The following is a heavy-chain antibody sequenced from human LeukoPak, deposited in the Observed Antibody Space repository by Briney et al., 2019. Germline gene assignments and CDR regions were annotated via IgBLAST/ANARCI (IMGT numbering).Heavy chain of an antibody. CDR3: SKKGQADDDGKPD. CDR1: GFTFSVYD. CDR2: ISRGGIS. V-gene: IGHV3-23*01. J-gene: IGHJ4*02. Sequence: GGSLRLSCAASGFTFSVYDMYWIRQSPGKGPECVSVISRGGISYYADSVKGRFTISRDNSKNTLYLQMNSLRAEDTAVYYCSKKGQADDDGKPDWGQGTLVTVSP. D-gene: IGHD1-1*01.